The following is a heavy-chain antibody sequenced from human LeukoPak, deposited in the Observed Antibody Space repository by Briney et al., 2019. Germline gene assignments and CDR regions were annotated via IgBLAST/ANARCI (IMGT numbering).Heavy chain of an antibody. CDR1: GFTFSSYA. V-gene: IGHV3-30-3*01. Sequence: GGSLRLSCAASGFTFSSYAMHWVRQAPGKGLEWVAVISYDGSNKYYADSVKGRFTISRDNSKNTLFLQMNSLRAEDTAVYYCADRGGDGNPHDYWGQGTQVTVSS. CDR2: ISYDGSNK. D-gene: IGHD3-16*01. CDR3: ADRGGDGNPHDY. J-gene: IGHJ4*02.